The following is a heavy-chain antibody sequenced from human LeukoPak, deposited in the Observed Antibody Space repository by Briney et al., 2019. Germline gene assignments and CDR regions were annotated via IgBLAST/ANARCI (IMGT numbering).Heavy chain of an antibody. CDR3: AKDPENIAAAGNYFDY. CDR2: ISGSGGST. J-gene: IGHJ4*02. CDR1: GFTFSSYA. D-gene: IGHD6-13*01. Sequence: QPGGSLRLSCAAPGFTFSSYAMSWVRQAPGKGLEWVSAISGSGGSTYYADSVKGRFTISRDNSKNTLYLQMNSLRAEDTAVYYCAKDPENIAAAGNYFDYWGQGTLVTVSS. V-gene: IGHV3-23*01.